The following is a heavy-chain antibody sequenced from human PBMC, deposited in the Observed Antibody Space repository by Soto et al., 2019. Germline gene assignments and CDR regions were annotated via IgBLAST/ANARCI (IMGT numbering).Heavy chain of an antibody. V-gene: IGHV3-23*01. CDR2: ISGSGGST. D-gene: IGHD3-22*01. Sequence: GGSLRLSCAASGFTFSSYAMSWVRQAPGKGLEWVSAISGSGGSTYYADSVKGRFTISRDNSKNTLYLQMNSLRAEDTAVYYCAISYDSSGYYYVRVTTSLHGYYFDYWGQGTLVTVSS. CDR1: GFTFSSYA. CDR3: AISYDSSGYYYVRVTTSLHGYYFDY. J-gene: IGHJ4*02.